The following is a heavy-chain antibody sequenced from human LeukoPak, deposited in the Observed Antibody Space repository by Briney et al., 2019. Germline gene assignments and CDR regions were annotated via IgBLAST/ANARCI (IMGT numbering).Heavy chain of an antibody. CDR2: ISAYNGNT. Sequence: GASVKVSCTASGYTFTSYGISWVRQAPGQGLEWMGWISAYNGNTNYAQKLQGRVTMTTDTSTSTAYMELRSLRSDDTAVYYCARDTRRRIYCSSTSCPHPYYYYGMDVWGQGTTVTVSS. CDR3: ARDTRRRIYCSSTSCPHPYYYYGMDV. CDR1: GYTFTSYG. D-gene: IGHD2-2*01. J-gene: IGHJ6*02. V-gene: IGHV1-18*01.